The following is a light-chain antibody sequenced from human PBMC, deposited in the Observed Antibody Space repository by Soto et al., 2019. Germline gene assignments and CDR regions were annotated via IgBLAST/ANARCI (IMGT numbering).Light chain of an antibody. J-gene: IGKJ4*01. V-gene: IGKV3-15*01. CDR1: QRLGSN. CDR2: AAS. Sequence: EVVMTQSPATLSVSPEERATLSCSASQRLGSNLAWYQQKPGQAPRLLIYAASTRATGIPIRFSGSGSGTEFTLAISSLQSEDFAIYYCQQYNNWPLTFGGGTKVEIK. CDR3: QQYNNWPLT.